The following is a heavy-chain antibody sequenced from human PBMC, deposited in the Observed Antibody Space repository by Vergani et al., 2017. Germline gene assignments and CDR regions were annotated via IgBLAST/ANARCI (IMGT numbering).Heavy chain of an antibody. CDR1: CYTFTSYG. CDR3: ARDPDIVVVPAAPYYYYYYGMDV. D-gene: IGHD2-2*01. V-gene: IGHV1-18*04. J-gene: IGHJ6*02. Sequence: QVPLVQSGAAVKKPGASVKVSCKSSCYTFTSYGISWVRQAPGQGLEWMGWISAYNGNTNYAQKLQGRVTMTTDTSTSTAYMELRSLRSDDTAVYYCARDPDIVVVPAAPYYYYYYGMDVWGQGTTVTVSS. CDR2: ISAYNGNT.